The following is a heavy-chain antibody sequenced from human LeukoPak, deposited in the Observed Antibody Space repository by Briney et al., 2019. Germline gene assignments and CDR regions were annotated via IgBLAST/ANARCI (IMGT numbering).Heavy chain of an antibody. D-gene: IGHD6-19*01. J-gene: IGHJ4*02. CDR1: GFTFSSYS. CDR3: ARMDSSGFRVRGFY. Sequence: GGSLRLSCAASGFTFSSYSMNWVRQAAGKGLEWVSSISSSSSYIYYADSVKGRFTISRDNAKNSLYLQMNSLRAEDTAVYYCARMDSSGFRVRGFYWGQGTLVTVSS. CDR2: ISSSSSYI. V-gene: IGHV3-21*01.